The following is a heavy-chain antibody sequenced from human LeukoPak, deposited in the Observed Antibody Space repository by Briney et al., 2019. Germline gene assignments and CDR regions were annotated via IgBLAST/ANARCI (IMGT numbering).Heavy chain of an antibody. CDR3: AREGIAAAGIRYFQH. Sequence: PGGSLRLSCIASGFTLSSYEMSWIRQAPGKGLEWVSSVDYSGGDTHYADSVMGRFTISRDNSKNTLYLQMNSLRAEDTAVYYCAREGIAAAGIRYFQHWGQGTLVTVSS. J-gene: IGHJ1*01. D-gene: IGHD6-13*01. V-gene: IGHV3-23*01. CDR1: GFTLSSYE. CDR2: VDYSGGDT.